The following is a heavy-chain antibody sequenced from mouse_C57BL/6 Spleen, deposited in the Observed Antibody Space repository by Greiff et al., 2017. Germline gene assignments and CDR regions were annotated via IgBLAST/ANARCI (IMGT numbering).Heavy chain of an antibody. CDR3: ARLCYGSSHWYFDV. V-gene: IGHV1-76*01. CDR1: GYTFTDYY. Sequence: QVQLKESGAELVRPGASVKLSCKASGYTFTDYYINWVKQRPGQGLEWIARIYPGSGNTYYNEKFKGKATLTAEKSSSTAYMQLSSLTSEDSAVYFWARLCYGSSHWYFDVWGKGTTVTVSS. J-gene: IGHJ1*03. CDR2: IYPGSGNT. D-gene: IGHD1-1*01.